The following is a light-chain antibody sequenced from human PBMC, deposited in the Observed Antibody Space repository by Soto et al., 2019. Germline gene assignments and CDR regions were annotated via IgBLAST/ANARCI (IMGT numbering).Light chain of an antibody. CDR2: ATS. CDR1: QSISKY. Sequence: DVQMTQSPSSLSASVGDRVTITCRASQSISKYLSWVQQKPGKAPKLLIYATSSLQSGVPSRFSGSGSGTDFTLTISSLQPEDFATYYCQQSDSTPPWTFGQGTKVEIK. CDR3: QQSDSTPPWT. J-gene: IGKJ1*01. V-gene: IGKV1-39*01.